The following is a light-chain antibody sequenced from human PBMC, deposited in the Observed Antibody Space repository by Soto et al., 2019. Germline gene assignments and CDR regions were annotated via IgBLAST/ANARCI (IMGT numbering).Light chain of an antibody. CDR3: SSYSSANTVI. J-gene: IGLJ2*01. CDR1: SSDIGGHNY. CDR2: EVS. Sequence: QSALTQPASLSGSPGQSITISCTGTSSDIGGHNYVSWYRHHPGKAPKLVIYEVSSRPSGVSNRFSGSKSGNTASLTISGLQAEDEAQYYCSSYSSANTVIFGGGTKLTV. V-gene: IGLV2-14*01.